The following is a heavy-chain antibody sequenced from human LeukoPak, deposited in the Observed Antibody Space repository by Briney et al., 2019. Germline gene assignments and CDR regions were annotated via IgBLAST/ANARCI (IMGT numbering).Heavy chain of an antibody. V-gene: IGHV3-23*01. CDR1: GFTFSSYG. CDR2: ISGSGGST. Sequence: GGTLRLSCEASGFTFSSYGMSWVRQAPGKGLEWVSAISGSGGSTYYADSVKGRFTISRDNSKNTVYLQMNSLRAEDTAVYYCAKPAYANDYWGQGTLVTVSS. CDR3: AKPAYANDY. D-gene: IGHD4-17*01. J-gene: IGHJ4*02.